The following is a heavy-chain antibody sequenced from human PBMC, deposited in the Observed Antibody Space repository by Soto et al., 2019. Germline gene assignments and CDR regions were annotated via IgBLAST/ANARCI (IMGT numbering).Heavy chain of an antibody. Sequence: SETLSLTGTVSVGSFSSGSYYWSWFLQPPGKGLEWIGYIYYSGSTNYNPSLKSRVTISVDTSKNQFSLKLSSVTAADTAVYYCARDNPYYYDSSGPNFDYWGQGTLVTVSS. D-gene: IGHD3-22*01. V-gene: IGHV4-61*01. CDR1: VGSFSSGSYY. CDR2: IYYSGST. CDR3: ARDNPYYYDSSGPNFDY. J-gene: IGHJ4*02.